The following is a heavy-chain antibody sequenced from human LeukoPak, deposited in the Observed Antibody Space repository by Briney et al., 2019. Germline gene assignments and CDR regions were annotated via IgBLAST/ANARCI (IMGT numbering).Heavy chain of an antibody. D-gene: IGHD3-22*01. CDR2: INHSGST. Sequence: PSETLSLTCAVYGGSFSGYYWSWIRQPPGKGLEWIGEINHSGSTNCNPSLKSRVTISVDTSKNQFSLKLSSVTAADTAVYYCARRPAYYYDSSGYPIGYWGQGTLVTVSS. J-gene: IGHJ4*02. CDR3: ARRPAYYYDSSGYPIGY. CDR1: GGSFSGYY. V-gene: IGHV4-34*01.